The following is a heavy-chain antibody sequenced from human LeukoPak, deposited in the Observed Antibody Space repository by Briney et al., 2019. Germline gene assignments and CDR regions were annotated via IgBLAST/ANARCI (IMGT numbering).Heavy chain of an antibody. V-gene: IGHV3-11*01. CDR3: ARIYGGY. CDR1: GFTFMDYY. J-gene: IGHJ4*02. D-gene: IGHD3-16*01. CDR2: IVTGGTPI. Sequence: GGSLRPSCAASGFTFMDYYASWIRQAPGSGLEWVSYIVTGGTPIDYADSVKGRFTISRADAKSSLYLQMNNVRADETAFYYCARIYGGYWGQGALVSVSS.